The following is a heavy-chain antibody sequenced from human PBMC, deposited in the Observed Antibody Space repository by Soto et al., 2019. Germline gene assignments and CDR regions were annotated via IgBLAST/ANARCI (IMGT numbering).Heavy chain of an antibody. D-gene: IGHD2-2*01. CDR1: GYTFTSYA. V-gene: IGHV1-3*01. CDR2: INAGNGIT. Sequence: QVQLVQSGAEVKKPGASVKVSCKASGYTFTSYAMHWVRQAPGQRLEWMGWINAGNGITKYSQKFQGRVTITRDTSASTAYMELSSLRSEDTAVYYCARDRYCSSTSCYGDAFDIWGQGTMVTVSS. CDR3: ARDRYCSSTSCYGDAFDI. J-gene: IGHJ3*02.